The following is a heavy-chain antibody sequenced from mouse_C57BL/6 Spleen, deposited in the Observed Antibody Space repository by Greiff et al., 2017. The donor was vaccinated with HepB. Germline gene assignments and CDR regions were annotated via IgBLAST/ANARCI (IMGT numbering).Heavy chain of an antibody. CDR1: GYTFTSYT. D-gene: IGHD4-1*01. Sequence: QVQLQQSGAELARPGASVKMSCKASGYTFTSYTMHWVKQRPGQGLEWIGYINPSSGYTKYNQKFKDKATLTADKSSSTAYMQLSSLTSEDSAVYYCARVGRRGYYFDYWGQGTTLTVSS. J-gene: IGHJ2*01. CDR3: ARVGRRGYYFDY. CDR2: INPSSGYT. V-gene: IGHV1-4*01.